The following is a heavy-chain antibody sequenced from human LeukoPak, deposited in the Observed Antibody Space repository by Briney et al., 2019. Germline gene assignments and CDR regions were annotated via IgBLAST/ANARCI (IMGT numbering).Heavy chain of an antibody. CDR3: ARGSTQTTPFDY. Sequence: SETLSLTCTVSGGSISSYYWSWIRQPPGKGLEWIGYIYYSGSTNYNPSLKSRVTISVDTSKNQFSLKLSSVTAADTAVYYCARGSTQTTPFDYWGQGTLVTVSS. CDR2: IYYSGST. J-gene: IGHJ4*02. V-gene: IGHV4-59*01. CDR1: GGSISSYY. D-gene: IGHD2-2*01.